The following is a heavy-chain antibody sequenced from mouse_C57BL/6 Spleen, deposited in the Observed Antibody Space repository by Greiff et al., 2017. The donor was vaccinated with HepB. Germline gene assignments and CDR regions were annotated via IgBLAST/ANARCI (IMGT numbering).Heavy chain of an antibody. CDR3: TTGLYYGSSSFAY. Sequence: EVKLVESGAGLVKPGGSLKLSCAASGFTFSSYAMSWVRQTPEKRLEWVAYISSGGDYIYYADTVQGRFTISRANARNTLYLQMRSLKSEDTAMYYCTTGLYYGSSSFAYWGKGTLVTVSA. D-gene: IGHD1-1*01. V-gene: IGHV5-9-1*02. CDR1: GFTFSSYA. CDR2: ISSGGDYI. J-gene: IGHJ3*01.